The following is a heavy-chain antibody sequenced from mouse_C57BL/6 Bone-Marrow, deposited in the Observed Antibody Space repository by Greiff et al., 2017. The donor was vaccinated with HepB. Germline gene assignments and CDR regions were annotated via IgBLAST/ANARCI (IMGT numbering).Heavy chain of an antibody. D-gene: IGHD1-1*01. CDR1: GYAFSSSW. CDR2: IYPGDGDT. J-gene: IGHJ2*01. V-gene: IGHV1-82*01. Sequence: QVQLQQSGPELVKPGASVKISCKASGYAFSSSWMNWVKQRPGKGLEWIGRIYPGDGDTNYNGKFKGKATLTADKSSSTAYMQLSSLTSEDSAVYFCARRGFITTVVATKGYFDYWGQGTTLTVSS. CDR3: ARRGFITTVVATKGYFDY.